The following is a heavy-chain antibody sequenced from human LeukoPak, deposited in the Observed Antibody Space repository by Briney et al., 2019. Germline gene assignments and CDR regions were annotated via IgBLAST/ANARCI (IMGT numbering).Heavy chain of an antibody. V-gene: IGHV3-7*01. Sequence: QAGGSLRLSCAASGFTFSSYWMSWVRQAPGKGLEWVANIKQDGSEKYYVDSVKGRFTISRDNAKNSLYLQMNSLRAEDTAVYYCARAKVRMVRGVTPYYYYMDVWGKGTTVTVSS. J-gene: IGHJ6*03. CDR2: IKQDGSEK. D-gene: IGHD3-10*01. CDR3: ARAKVRMVRGVTPYYYYMDV. CDR1: GFTFSSYW.